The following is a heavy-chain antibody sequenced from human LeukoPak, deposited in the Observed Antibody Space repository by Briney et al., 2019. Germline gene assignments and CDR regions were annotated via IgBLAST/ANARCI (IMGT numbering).Heavy chain of an antibody. Sequence: SGGSLRLSCAASGITVSNNYMSWVRQAPGKGLEWVSGISTSGSSTYYADSVKGRFTISRDNSKDTLYLQMNSLRAEDTAVYYCAKLRTGSVYAAFDNRGQGTMVTVSS. J-gene: IGHJ3*02. D-gene: IGHD2-8*01. CDR3: AKLRTGSVYAAFDN. V-gene: IGHV3-23*01. CDR2: ISTSGSST. CDR1: GITVSNNY.